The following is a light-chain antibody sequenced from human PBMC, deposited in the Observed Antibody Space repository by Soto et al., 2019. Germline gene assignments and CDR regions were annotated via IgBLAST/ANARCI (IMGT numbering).Light chain of an antibody. V-gene: IGLV2-14*01. Sequence: QSALTQPASVSGSPGQSITISCTGNSSDVGDYKYVSWYQQHPDKAPKLIIFVNSNRPSGVSNRFSGSKSGNTASLTISGLQAEDEADYYCSSYTSSDTPYVFGTGTKVTVL. J-gene: IGLJ1*01. CDR1: SSDVGDYKY. CDR3: SSYTSSDTPYV. CDR2: VNS.